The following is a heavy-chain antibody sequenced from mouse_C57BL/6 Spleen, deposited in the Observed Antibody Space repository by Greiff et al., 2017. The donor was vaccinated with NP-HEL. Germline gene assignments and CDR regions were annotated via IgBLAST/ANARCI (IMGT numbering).Heavy chain of an antibody. CDR1: GFTFSSYG. CDR3: ARQRGDGYPWFAY. V-gene: IGHV5-6*01. CDR2: ISSGGSYT. D-gene: IGHD2-3*01. Sequence: EVKLVESGGDLVKPGGSLKLSCAASGFTFSSYGMSWVRQTPDKRLEWVATISSGGSYTYYPDSVKGRFTISRDNAKNTLYLQMSSLKSEDTAMYYCARQRGDGYPWFAYWGQGTLVTVSA. J-gene: IGHJ3*01.